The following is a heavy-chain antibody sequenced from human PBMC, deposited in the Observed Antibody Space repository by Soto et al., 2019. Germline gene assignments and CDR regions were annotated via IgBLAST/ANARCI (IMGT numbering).Heavy chain of an antibody. CDR3: ATHTYSDFWSGPPRCFDP. CDR1: GGSISSDY. Sequence: PSETLSLTCTASGGSISSDYWSWIRQPLGKGLECIGYIYDSGSTYYNPALKSRVTISVDSSKNQCSLKLSSMTAADAAVYYCATHTYSDFWSGPPRCFDPGRQGTLVTVSS. CDR2: IYDSGST. D-gene: IGHD3-3*01. J-gene: IGHJ5*02. V-gene: IGHV4-59*04.